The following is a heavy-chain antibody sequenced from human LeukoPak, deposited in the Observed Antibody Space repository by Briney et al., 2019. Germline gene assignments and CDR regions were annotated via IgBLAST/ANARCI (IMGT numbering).Heavy chain of an antibody. CDR1: GFTFSSYG. V-gene: IGHV3-53*01. CDR3: ARGGLIGVAGTCFDY. J-gene: IGHJ4*02. CDR2: IYSGGST. Sequence: GGSLRLSCAASGFTFSSYGMHWVRQAPGKGLEWVSIIYSGGSTYYADSVKGRFIISRDNSKSTLYLQMSRLRAEDTAVYYCARGGLIGVAGTCFDYWGQGALVTVSS. D-gene: IGHD6-19*01.